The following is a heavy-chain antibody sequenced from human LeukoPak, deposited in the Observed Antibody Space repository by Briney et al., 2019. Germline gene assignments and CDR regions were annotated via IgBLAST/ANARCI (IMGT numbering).Heavy chain of an antibody. Sequence: SETLSLTCTVSGGSISSYYWSRIRQPPGKGLEWIGYIYYSGSTNYNPSLKSRVTISVDTSKNQFSLKLSSVTAADTAVYYCARRGCSSTSCYRRWFDPWGQGTLVTVSS. CDR3: ARRGCSSTSCYRRWFDP. J-gene: IGHJ5*02. CDR2: IYYSGST. V-gene: IGHV4-59*12. D-gene: IGHD2-2*02. CDR1: GGSISSYY.